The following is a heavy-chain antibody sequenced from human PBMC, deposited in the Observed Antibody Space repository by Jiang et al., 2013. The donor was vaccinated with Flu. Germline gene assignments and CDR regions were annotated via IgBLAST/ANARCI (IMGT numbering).Heavy chain of an antibody. J-gene: IGHJ3*02. D-gene: IGHD1-26*01. CDR3: ARDRAGEWELLEDAFDI. CDR1: GGTFSSYA. V-gene: IGHV1-69*01. Sequence: GAEVKKPGSSVKVSCKASGGTFSSYAISWVRQAPGQGLEWMGGIIPIFGTANYAQKFQGRVTITADESTSTAYMELSSLRSEDTAVYYCARDRAGEWELLEDAFDIWGQGTMVTISS. CDR2: IIPIFGTA.